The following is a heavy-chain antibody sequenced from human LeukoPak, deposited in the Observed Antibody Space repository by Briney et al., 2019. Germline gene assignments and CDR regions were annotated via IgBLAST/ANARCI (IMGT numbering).Heavy chain of an antibody. V-gene: IGHV1-69*06. J-gene: IGHJ4*02. D-gene: IGHD2-2*01. CDR2: IIPIFGTA. CDR3: AMYPVGRDQLLTVDY. Sequence: WASVKVSCKASGGTFSSYAISWVRQAPGQGLEWMGGIIPIFGTANYAQKFQGRVTITADKSTSIAYMELSSLRSEDTAVYYCAMYPVGRDQLLTVDYWGQGTLVTVSS. CDR1: GGTFSSYA.